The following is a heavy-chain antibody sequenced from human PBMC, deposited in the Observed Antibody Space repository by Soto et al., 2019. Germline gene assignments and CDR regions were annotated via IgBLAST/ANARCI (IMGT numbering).Heavy chain of an antibody. Sequence: NPSETLSLTCTVSGGSISSSSYYWGWIRQPPGKGLEWIGSIYYSGSTYYNPSLKSRVTISVDTSKNQFSLKLSSVTAADTAVYYCARLIGNSWLDSWGQGTLVTVSS. CDR2: IYYSGST. CDR1: GGSISSSSYY. J-gene: IGHJ5*01. CDR3: ARLIGNSWLDS. V-gene: IGHV4-39*01.